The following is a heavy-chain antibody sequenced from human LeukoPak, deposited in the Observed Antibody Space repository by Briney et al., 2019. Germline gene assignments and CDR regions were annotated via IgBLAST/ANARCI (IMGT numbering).Heavy chain of an antibody. CDR2: ISGSGGST. V-gene: IGHV3-23*01. CDR3: AKTKGPAAILLHFDY. CDR1: GFTFSSYA. D-gene: IGHD2-2*02. Sequence: GGSLRLSCAASGFTFSSYAMSWVRQAPGKGLEWVSAISGSGGSTYYADSVKGRFTISRDNSKNTLYLQMNSLRAEDTAVYCCAKTKGPAAILLHFDYWGQGTLVTVSS. J-gene: IGHJ4*02.